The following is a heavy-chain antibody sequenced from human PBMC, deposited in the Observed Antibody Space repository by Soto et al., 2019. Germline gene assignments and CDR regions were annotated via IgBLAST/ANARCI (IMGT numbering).Heavy chain of an antibody. Sequence: PSETLSLTCTVSGGSISSYYWSWIRQPPGKGLEWIGYIYYSGSTNYNPSLKSRVTISVDTSKNQFSLKLSSVTAADTAVYYCAIFRYSGYDLGAFDIWGQGTMVTVSS. D-gene: IGHD5-12*01. J-gene: IGHJ3*02. CDR1: GGSISSYY. CDR3: AIFRYSGYDLGAFDI. V-gene: IGHV4-59*01. CDR2: IYYSGST.